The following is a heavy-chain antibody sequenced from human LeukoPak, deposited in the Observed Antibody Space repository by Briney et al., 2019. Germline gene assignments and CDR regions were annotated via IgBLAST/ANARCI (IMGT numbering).Heavy chain of an antibody. CDR2: IIPIFGAA. V-gene: IGHV1-69*05. CDR3: ATSYCSGGSCHRIDAFDI. D-gene: IGHD2-15*01. J-gene: IGHJ3*02. CDR1: GGTFSSYA. Sequence: SVKVSCKASGGTFSSYAISWVRQAPGQGLEWMGGIIPIFGAANYAQKFQGRVTITTDESASTAYMELSSLRSEDTAVYYCATSYCSGGSCHRIDAFDIWGQGTMVTVSS.